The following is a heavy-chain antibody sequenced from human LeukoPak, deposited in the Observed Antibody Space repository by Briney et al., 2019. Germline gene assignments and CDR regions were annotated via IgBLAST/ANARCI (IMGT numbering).Heavy chain of an antibody. D-gene: IGHD6-19*01. CDR2: ISSSSSHI. J-gene: IGHJ4*02. V-gene: IGHV3-21*01. CDR1: GFTFRSYI. Sequence: GGSLRLSCAASGFTFRSYIMHWVRQAPGKGLEWVSFISSSSSHIYYADSVKGRFTISRDNAKNSLYLQMDSLRAEDTAVYYCAKAVADSSGHYWVYFDYWGQGILVTVSS. CDR3: AKAVADSSGHYWVYFDY.